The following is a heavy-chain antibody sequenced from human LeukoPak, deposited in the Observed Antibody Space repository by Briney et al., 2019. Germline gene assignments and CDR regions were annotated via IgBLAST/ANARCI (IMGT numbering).Heavy chain of an antibody. Sequence: PGGSLRPSCAASEFTLGSCGMHWVRQAPGKGLEWVAFIRSDGSNKNYADSVKGRFTISRDSSKNTLSLQMNNLRAEDTAVYFCAKGAISACYSLDQWGQGTLVTVSS. CDR2: IRSDGSNK. CDR3: AKGAISACYSLDQ. D-gene: IGHD2/OR15-2a*01. J-gene: IGHJ4*02. CDR1: EFTLGSCG. V-gene: IGHV3-30*02.